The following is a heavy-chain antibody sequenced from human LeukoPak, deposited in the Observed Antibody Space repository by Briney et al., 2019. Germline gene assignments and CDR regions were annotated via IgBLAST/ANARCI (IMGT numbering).Heavy chain of an antibody. CDR2: IWSDGSNK. CDR1: GFTFSSYG. D-gene: IGHD3-22*01. CDR3: ARDLDYYDSSGYYWSRYYGMDV. V-gene: IGHV3-33*01. J-gene: IGHJ6*02. Sequence: QPGGSLRLSCAASGFTFSSYGMRWVRQAPGKGLEWVAVIWSDGSNKYYADSVKGRFTISRDNSKKTLYLQMNSLRAEDTAVYYCARDLDYYDSSGYYWSRYYGMDVWGQGTTVTVSS.